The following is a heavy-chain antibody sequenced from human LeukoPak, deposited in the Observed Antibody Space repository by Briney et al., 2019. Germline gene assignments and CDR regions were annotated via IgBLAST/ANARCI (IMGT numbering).Heavy chain of an antibody. V-gene: IGHV4-59*08. Sequence: SETLSLTCTVSGGSTSSYYWSWIRQPPGKGLEWIGYIYYSGSTNYNPSLESRVTISVDTSKNQSSLKLSSVTAADTAVYYCARRGRRFGVYAFDIWGQGTMVTVSS. CDR2: IYYSGST. D-gene: IGHD3-10*01. J-gene: IGHJ3*02. CDR3: ARRGRRFGVYAFDI. CDR1: GGSTSSYY.